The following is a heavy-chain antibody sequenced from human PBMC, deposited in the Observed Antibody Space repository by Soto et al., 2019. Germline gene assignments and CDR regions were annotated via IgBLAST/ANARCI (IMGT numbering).Heavy chain of an antibody. CDR2: IKHDGSEE. Sequence: GGSLRLSCEASGFTFSNFWMTWVRQAPGKGLEWVANIKHDGSEENYLDSVKGRFTISXVXXXXSXYXQXXXLRDXDTAVYYCGRIAGAGLTDFAVWGQGTPVTVSS. V-gene: IGHV3-7*03. CDR1: GFTFSNFW. CDR3: GRIAGAGLTDFAV. J-gene: IGHJ4*02. D-gene: IGHD6-13*01.